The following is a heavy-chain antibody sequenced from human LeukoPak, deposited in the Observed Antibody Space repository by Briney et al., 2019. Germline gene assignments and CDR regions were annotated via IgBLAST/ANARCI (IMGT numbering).Heavy chain of an antibody. D-gene: IGHD6-25*01. J-gene: IGHJ4*02. V-gene: IGHV4-39*07. Sequence: PSETLSLTCTVSGGSISSYYWGWIRQPPGKGLEWIGSIYYSGSTYYNPSLKSRVTISVDTSKNQFSLKLSSVTAADTAVYYCASRPRIAAIPFDYWGQGTLVTVSS. CDR1: GGSISSYY. CDR2: IYYSGST. CDR3: ASRPRIAAIPFDY.